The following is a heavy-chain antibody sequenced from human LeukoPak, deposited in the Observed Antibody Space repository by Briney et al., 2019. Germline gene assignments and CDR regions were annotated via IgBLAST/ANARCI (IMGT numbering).Heavy chain of an antibody. V-gene: IGHV4-34*01. J-gene: IGHJ4*02. D-gene: IGHD4-23*01. CDR2: INHSGST. Sequence: SETLSLTCAVYGGSFSGYYWSWIRQPPGKGLEWIGEINHSGSTNYNPSLKSRVTISVDTSKNQFSLKLSSVTAADTAVYYCAGDLNYGGNSNPFDYWGQGTLVTVSS. CDR1: GGSFSGYY. CDR3: AGDLNYGGNSNPFDY.